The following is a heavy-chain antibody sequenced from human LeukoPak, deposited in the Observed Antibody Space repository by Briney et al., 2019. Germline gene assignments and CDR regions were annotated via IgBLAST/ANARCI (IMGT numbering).Heavy chain of an antibody. D-gene: IGHD2-2*01. V-gene: IGHV4-31*03. Sequence: SETLSLTCTVSGGSISSGGYYWSWIRQHPGKGLEWIGEINHSGITDYNPSLKSRVTISIDTSKNQFSLKLSSVTAADTAVYYCARKGDPDIVILPGAKGWFDPWGQGTLVTVSS. CDR1: GGSISSGGYY. CDR3: ARKGDPDIVILPGAKGWFDP. CDR2: INHSGIT. J-gene: IGHJ5*02.